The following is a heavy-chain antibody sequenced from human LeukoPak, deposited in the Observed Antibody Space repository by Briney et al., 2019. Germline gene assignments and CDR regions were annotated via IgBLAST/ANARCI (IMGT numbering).Heavy chain of an antibody. CDR3: ARAGYCSSTSCRDKAIVP. Sequence: SETLSLTCTVSGGSISSSSYYWGWIRQPPGKGLEWIGSIYYSGSTYYNPSLKSRVTISVDTSKNQFSLKLSSVTAADTAVYYCARAGYCSSTSCRDKAIVPWGQGTLVTVSS. CDR2: IYYSGST. CDR1: GGSISSSSYY. J-gene: IGHJ5*02. V-gene: IGHV4-39*01. D-gene: IGHD2-2*01.